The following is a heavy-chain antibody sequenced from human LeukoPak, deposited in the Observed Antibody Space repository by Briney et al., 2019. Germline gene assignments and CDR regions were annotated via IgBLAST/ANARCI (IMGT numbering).Heavy chain of an antibody. D-gene: IGHD3-10*01. J-gene: IGHJ4*02. V-gene: IGHV4-34*01. CDR2: INHSGST. CDR3: ARQTGNYYGSGSYKS. Sequence: SETLSLTCAVYGGSFSGYYWSWIRQPPGKGLEWIGEINHSGSTNYNPSLKSRVTISVDTSKNQFSLKLSSVTAADTAVYYCARQTGNYYGSGSYKSWGQGTLVAVSS. CDR1: GGSFSGYY.